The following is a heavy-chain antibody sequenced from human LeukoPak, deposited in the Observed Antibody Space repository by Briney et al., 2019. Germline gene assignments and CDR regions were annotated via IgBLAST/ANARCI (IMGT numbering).Heavy chain of an antibody. Sequence: SETLSLTCTVSGGSISSGGYYWSWIRQPPGKGLEWIGYIYHSGSTYYNPSLKSRVTISVDRSKNQFSLKLSSVTAADTAVYYCARVLQDFWSGREDYWGQGTLVTVSS. CDR3: ARVLQDFWSGREDY. J-gene: IGHJ4*02. CDR2: IYHSGST. D-gene: IGHD3-3*01. V-gene: IGHV4-30-2*01. CDR1: GGSISSGGYY.